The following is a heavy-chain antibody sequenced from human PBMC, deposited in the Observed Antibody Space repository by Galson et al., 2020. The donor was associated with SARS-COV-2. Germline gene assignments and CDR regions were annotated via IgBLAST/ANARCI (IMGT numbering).Heavy chain of an antibody. V-gene: IGHV4-39*07. D-gene: IGHD4-17*01. CDR3: ARHDYGDYEGSLDY. Sequence: SETLSLTCTVSGGSISSSSYYWGWIRQPPGKGLEWIGSIYYSGSTYYNPSLKSRVTISVDTSKNQFSLKLSSVTAADTAMYYCARHDYGDYEGSLDYWGQGTLVTVSS. J-gene: IGHJ4*02. CDR2: IYYSGST. CDR1: GGSISSSSYY.